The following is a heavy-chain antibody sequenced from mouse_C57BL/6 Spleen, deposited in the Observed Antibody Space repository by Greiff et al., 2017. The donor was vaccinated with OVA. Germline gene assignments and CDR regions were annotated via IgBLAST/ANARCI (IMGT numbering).Heavy chain of an antibody. V-gene: IGHV1-50*01. CDR3: ARGGGSSGYDAMDY. D-gene: IGHD3-2*02. J-gene: IGHJ4*01. CDR1: GYTFTSYW. CDR2: IDPSDSYT. Sequence: QVQLKQSGAELVKPGASVKLSCKASGYTFTSYWMQWVKQRPGQGLEWIGEIDPSDSYTNYNQKFKGKATLTVDTSSSTAYMQLSSLTSEDSAVYYCARGGGSSGYDAMDYWGQGTSVTVSS.